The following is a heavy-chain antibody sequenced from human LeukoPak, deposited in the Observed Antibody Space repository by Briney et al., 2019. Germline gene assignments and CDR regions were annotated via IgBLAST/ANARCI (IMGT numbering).Heavy chain of an antibody. CDR3: ARETPNYYDSSGYLIL. V-gene: IGHV3-23*01. CDR2: ISGSGGST. CDR1: GFTFSSYA. Sequence: GGSLRLSCAASGFTFSSYAMSWVRQAPGKGLEWVSAISGSGGSTYYADSVKGRFTISRDNSKNTLYLQMNSLRAEDTAVYYCARETPNYYDSSGYLILWGQGTLVTVSS. D-gene: IGHD3-22*01. J-gene: IGHJ4*02.